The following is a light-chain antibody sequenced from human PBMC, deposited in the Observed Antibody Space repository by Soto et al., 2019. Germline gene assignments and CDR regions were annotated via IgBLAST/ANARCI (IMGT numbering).Light chain of an antibody. CDR2: AAS. J-gene: IGKJ1*01. CDR3: QQTDSTPQT. Sequence: DIQMTPSPSSLSASVGDRVTISCRASQSIRNYVSWYQQNPGTAPKLLSRAASTLQSGVPSGFSGSGSGTDFTLTISSLQMEDFATYFCQQTDSTPQTFGQGTNVEI. V-gene: IGKV1-39*01. CDR1: QSIRNY.